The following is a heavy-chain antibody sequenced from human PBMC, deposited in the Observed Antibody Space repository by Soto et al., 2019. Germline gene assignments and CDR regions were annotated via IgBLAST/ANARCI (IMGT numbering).Heavy chain of an antibody. CDR3: AKGSPSGYSYGYIDIDY. CDR2: ISGSGGST. D-gene: IGHD5-18*01. CDR1: GFTFSSYA. Sequence: PGGSLRLSCAASGFTFSSYAMSWVRQAPGKGLEWVSAISGSGGSTYYADSVKGRFTISRDNSKNTLYLQMNSLRAEDTAVYYCAKGSPSGYSYGYIDIDYWGQGTLVTVSS. J-gene: IGHJ4*02. V-gene: IGHV3-23*01.